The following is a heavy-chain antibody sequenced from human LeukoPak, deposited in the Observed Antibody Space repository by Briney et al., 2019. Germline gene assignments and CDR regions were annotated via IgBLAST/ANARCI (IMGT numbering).Heavy chain of an antibody. Sequence: SVTVSFKASGGNFRSYGISWVRQAPGQGLEWMGGIVPILGPATYAQKFQDGLTITADESTSTVYMELSSLKSEDTAVYYCARGGVRGELQIYFEYWGQGTLVTVSS. V-gene: IGHV1-69*13. J-gene: IGHJ4*02. CDR2: IVPILGPA. CDR1: GGNFRSYG. CDR3: ARGGVRGELQIYFEY. D-gene: IGHD1-7*01.